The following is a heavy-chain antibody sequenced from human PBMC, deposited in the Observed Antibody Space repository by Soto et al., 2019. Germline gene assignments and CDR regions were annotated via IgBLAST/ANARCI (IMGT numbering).Heavy chain of an antibody. CDR2: IYHSGST. Sequence: LSVTCAVAGRSFSSSSWRSWVRQTPGQGREWIGEIYHSGSTNYNPSLKSRVTISVDKSKNQFSLKLSSVTAADTAVYYCARVRRSSSEFDYYYYGMDVGGQGTTVTVSS. J-gene: IGHJ6*02. CDR1: GRSFSSSSW. CDR3: ARVRRSSSEFDYYYYGMDV. D-gene: IGHD6-13*01. V-gene: IGHV4-4*02.